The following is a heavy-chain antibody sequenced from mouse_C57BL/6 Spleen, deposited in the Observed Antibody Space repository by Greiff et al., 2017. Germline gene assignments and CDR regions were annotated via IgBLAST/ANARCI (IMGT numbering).Heavy chain of an antibody. CDR1: GYTFTSYW. Sequence: QVQLTQSGAELAKPGASVKLSCKASGYTFTSYWMHWVKQRPGQGLEWIGYINPSSGYTNYNEKFKGKATLTADKSSSTAYMQFSSLTSEDSAIYYCARGGDYVFDYWGQGTTLTVSS. CDR3: ARGGDYVFDY. V-gene: IGHV1-7*01. CDR2: INPSSGYT. D-gene: IGHD2-4*01. J-gene: IGHJ2*01.